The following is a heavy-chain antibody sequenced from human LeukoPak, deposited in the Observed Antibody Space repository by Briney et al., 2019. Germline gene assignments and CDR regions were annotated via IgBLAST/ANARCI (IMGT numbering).Heavy chain of an antibody. CDR3: ARSISGWEDYYYYYMGV. D-gene: IGHD6-19*01. J-gene: IGHJ6*03. Sequence: SETLSLTCIVSGGSISHYYWNWIRQPPGKGLEWIGYIYYSGTTNYNPSLKSRVTISVDTSKNQFSLKLSSVTTADTAVYYCARSISGWEDYYYYYMGVWGKGTTVTVSS. V-gene: IGHV4-59*01. CDR2: IYYSGTT. CDR1: GGSISHYY.